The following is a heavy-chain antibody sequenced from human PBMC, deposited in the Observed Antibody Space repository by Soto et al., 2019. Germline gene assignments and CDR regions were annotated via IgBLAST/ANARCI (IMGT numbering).Heavy chain of an antibody. Sequence: PSETMSLTCGVDGVSFSGYGLSWIGQPPGKGLEWIGDINHSGSTNYNPSLKSRVTISVDTSKNQFSLKLNSVTAADTAVYYCARRGWYSSRIDYWGQGTLVTVSS. CDR2: INHSGST. CDR1: GVSFSGYG. J-gene: IGHJ4*02. V-gene: IGHV4-34*01. D-gene: IGHD6-13*01. CDR3: ARRGWYSSRIDY.